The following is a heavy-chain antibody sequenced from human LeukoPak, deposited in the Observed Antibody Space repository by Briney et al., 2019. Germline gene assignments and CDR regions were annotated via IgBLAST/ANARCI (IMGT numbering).Heavy chain of an antibody. Sequence: SETLSLTCTVSGGSISSSSYYWGWIRQPPGKGLEWIGSIYYSGSTYYNPSLKSRVTISVDTSKNQFSLKLSSVTAADTAVYYCASLRYFDSLFDYWGQGTLVTVSS. D-gene: IGHD3-9*01. CDR3: ASLRYFDSLFDY. CDR2: IYYSGST. CDR1: GGSISSSSYY. J-gene: IGHJ4*02. V-gene: IGHV4-39*07.